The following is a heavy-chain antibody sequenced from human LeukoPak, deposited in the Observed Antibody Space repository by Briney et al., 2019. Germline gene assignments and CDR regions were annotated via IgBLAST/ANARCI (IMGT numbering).Heavy chain of an antibody. D-gene: IGHD3-22*01. CDR1: GGSFSGYY. V-gene: IGHV4-34*01. J-gene: IGHJ3*02. Sequence: KPSETLSLACAVYGGSFSGYYWSWIRQPPGKGLEWIGEINHSGSTNYNPSLKSRVTISVDTSKNQFSLKLSSVTAADTAVYYCARRANSGFDAFDIWGQGTMVTVSS. CDR3: ARRANSGFDAFDI. CDR2: INHSGST.